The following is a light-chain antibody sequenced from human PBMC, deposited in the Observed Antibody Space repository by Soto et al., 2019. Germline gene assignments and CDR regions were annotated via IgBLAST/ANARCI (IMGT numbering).Light chain of an antibody. CDR1: QGISSY. CDR3: QKLNSYPIT. Sequence: DIQLTQSPSFLSASVGDRVTITCRASQGISSYLVWYQQRPGKAPKLLIYAASTLQSGVPSRFSGSGSGTEFTLTISSLQPEDFATYYCQKLNSYPITFGLGTRLEIK. J-gene: IGKJ5*01. CDR2: AAS. V-gene: IGKV1-9*01.